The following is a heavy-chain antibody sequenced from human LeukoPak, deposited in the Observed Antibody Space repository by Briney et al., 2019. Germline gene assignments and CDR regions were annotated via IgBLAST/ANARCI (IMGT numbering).Heavy chain of an antibody. CDR2: IYGSGST. CDR3: ARNVSWYSHDS. V-gene: IGHV4-59*08. CDR1: GDSLSSHY. Sequence: SETLSLTCTVSGDSLSSHYWSWIRQPPGKGLEWIGYIYGSGSTHYDPSLRSRVTISEDTSKNQFSLKLTSVTAADTAVYYCARNVSWYSHDSWGQGTLVTVSS. J-gene: IGHJ4*02. D-gene: IGHD2-15*01.